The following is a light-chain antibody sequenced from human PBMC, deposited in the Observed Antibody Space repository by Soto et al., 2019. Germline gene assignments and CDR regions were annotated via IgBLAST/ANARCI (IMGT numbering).Light chain of an antibody. V-gene: IGLV2-14*03. CDR3: SSFIGSSYV. CDR2: DVT. J-gene: IGLJ1*01. Sequence: QSALTQPASVSGSPGQSITISCTGTSCDVGNNNYVSWYQHNPGRAPKVMICDVTNRPSGVSNRFSGSKSGNTASLTISGLQAEDEADYYCSSFIGSSYVFGTGTKVTVL. CDR1: SCDVGNNNY.